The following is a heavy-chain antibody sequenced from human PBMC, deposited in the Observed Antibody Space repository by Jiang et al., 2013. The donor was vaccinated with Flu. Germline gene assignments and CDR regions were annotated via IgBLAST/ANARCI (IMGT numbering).Heavy chain of an antibody. Sequence: GLVKPSGTLSLTCAVAGGAISGTDWWSWVRQPPGKGLEWIGEIFHSGSTNYNPSLKSRVTISVDKPKNQFSLRLTPVTAADTAVYYCAKNGFYSMDVWGQGTTVTVSS. V-gene: IGHV4-4*02. D-gene: IGHD2-8*01. CDR1: GGAISGTDW. J-gene: IGHJ6*02. CDR3: AKNGFYSMDV. CDR2: IFHSGST.